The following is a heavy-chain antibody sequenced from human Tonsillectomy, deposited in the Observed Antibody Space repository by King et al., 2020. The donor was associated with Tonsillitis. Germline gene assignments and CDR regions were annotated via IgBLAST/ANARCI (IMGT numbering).Heavy chain of an antibody. J-gene: IGHJ4*02. CDR3: ARDYGWAFDH. CDR1: GFTFSSYS. D-gene: IGHD6-19*01. V-gene: IGHV3-48*04. CDR2: ISGTSGI. Sequence: VQLVESGGGLVQPGGSLRVSCAASGFTFSSYSMNWVRQAPGKGLEWVSYISGTSGIYYADSVKGRFTISRDNAKSSLYRQMNSLRAEDTAVYYCARDYGWAFDHWGPGTLAT.